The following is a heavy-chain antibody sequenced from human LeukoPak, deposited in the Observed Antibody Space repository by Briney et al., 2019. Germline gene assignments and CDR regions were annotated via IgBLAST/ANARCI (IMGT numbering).Heavy chain of an antibody. D-gene: IGHD5-18*01. J-gene: IGHJ5*02. Sequence: PSETLSLTCTVSGGSISSSSYYWGWIRQPPGKGLEWIGSIYYSGTTNYNPSLRSRVTISVDTSKNQFSLKLSSVTAADTAVYYCARGGIQLWSNNWVDPWGQGILVTVSS. CDR3: ARGGIQLWSNNWVDP. V-gene: IGHV4-39*07. CDR2: IYYSGTT. CDR1: GGSISSSSYY.